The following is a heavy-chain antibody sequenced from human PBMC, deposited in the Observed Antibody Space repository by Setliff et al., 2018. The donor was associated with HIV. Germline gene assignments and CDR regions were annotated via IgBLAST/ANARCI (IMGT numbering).Heavy chain of an antibody. V-gene: IGHV4-39*07. D-gene: IGHD3-22*01. Sequence: SETLSLTCTVSGDSIRSNFNYWGWIRQPPGEGLEWLAIIYYSGSNYDNPSLKNRVTISMDTSRNQFSLRLKSVTAADTAVYFCARDPHYFDTSGHYSWFYFDYWGQGTLVTVSS. J-gene: IGHJ4*02. CDR1: GDSIRSNFNY. CDR2: IYYSGSN. CDR3: ARDPHYFDTSGHYSWFYFDY.